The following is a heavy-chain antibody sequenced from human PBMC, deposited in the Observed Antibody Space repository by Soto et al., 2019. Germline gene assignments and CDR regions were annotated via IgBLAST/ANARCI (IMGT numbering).Heavy chain of an antibody. J-gene: IGHJ6*02. CDR1: GFTFSSYA. CDR2: ISYDGSNK. Sequence: QVQLVESGGGVVQPGRSLRLSCAASGFTFSSYAMHWVRQAPGKGLEWVAVISYDGSNKYYADSVKGRFTISRDNSKNTLYLQMISLRAEDTAVYYCARDEYYYGMDVWGQGTTVTVSS. V-gene: IGHV3-30-3*01. CDR3: ARDEYYYGMDV.